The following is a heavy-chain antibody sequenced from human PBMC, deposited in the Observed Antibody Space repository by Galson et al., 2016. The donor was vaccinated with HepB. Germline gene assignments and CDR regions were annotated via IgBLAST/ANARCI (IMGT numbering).Heavy chain of an antibody. J-gene: IGHJ6*02. V-gene: IGHV3-15*01. CDR3: RYGMDV. CDR2: IKSKTDGGTP. CDR1: GFAFSNAW. Sequence: SLRLSCAASGFAFSNAWMRWVRQAPGKGLDWVGRIKSKTDGGTPDYAPPVKGRFSISRDDSKNPLYLQMNSLKTEDTAVYYCRYGMDVWGQGTTVTVSS.